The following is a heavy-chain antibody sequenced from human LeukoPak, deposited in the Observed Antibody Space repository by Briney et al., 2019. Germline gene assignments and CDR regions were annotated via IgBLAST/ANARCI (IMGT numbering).Heavy chain of an antibody. V-gene: IGHV1-69*05. J-gene: IGHJ5*02. CDR3: ARPFFAGITRDNWFDP. CDR2: IIPIFGTA. Sequence: KVPWRACGGNCRSVAISGVRLANRKGLEWMGRIIPIFGTANYAQKFQGRVTITTDESTSTAYMELSSLRSEDTAVYYCARPFFAGITRDNWFDPWGQGTLVTVSS. D-gene: IGHD1-14*01. CDR1: GGNCRSVA.